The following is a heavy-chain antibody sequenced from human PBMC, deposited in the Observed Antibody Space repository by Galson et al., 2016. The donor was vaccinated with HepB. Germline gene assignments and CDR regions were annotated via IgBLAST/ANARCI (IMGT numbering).Heavy chain of an antibody. J-gene: IGHJ6*02. CDR2: ISGSGGST. CDR3: AKDLGFLEWLFFDSYYYYGMDV. D-gene: IGHD3-3*01. CDR1: GFTFSSYA. V-gene: IGHV3-23*01. Sequence: SLRLSCAASGFTFSSYAMSWVRQAPGKGLEWVSAISGSGGSTYYADSVKGRFTISRDNSKNTLYLQLNSLIAEDAAVYYCAKDLGFLEWLFFDSYYYYGMDVWGQGTTVTVSS.